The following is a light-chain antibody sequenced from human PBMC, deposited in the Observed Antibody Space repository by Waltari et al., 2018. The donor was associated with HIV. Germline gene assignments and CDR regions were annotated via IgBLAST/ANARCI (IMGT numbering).Light chain of an antibody. V-gene: IGKV1-33*01. CDR2: DAS. CDR3: QQYHNLPPYT. Sequence: DIQMTQSPSSLSASVGDRVTITCQASQDINNYLNWYQQKPGQAPKVLIYDASNLETGGPSRFTRSGSGTDFSFTISSLQPDDVATYYCQQYHNLPPYTFGQGTKLEIK. J-gene: IGKJ2*01. CDR1: QDINNY.